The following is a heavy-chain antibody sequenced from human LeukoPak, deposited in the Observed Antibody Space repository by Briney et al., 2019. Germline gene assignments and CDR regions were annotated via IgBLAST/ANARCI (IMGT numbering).Heavy chain of an antibody. CDR3: ARDRMTRYYMDV. J-gene: IGHJ6*03. Sequence: PGGSLRLSCAASGFIFKNNGMHWVRKAPGKGLEWVSSISSSSSYIYYADSVKGRFTISRDNAKNSLYLQMSSLRAEDTAVYYCARDRMTRYYMDVWGKGTTVTVSS. CDR2: ISSSSSYI. CDR1: GFIFKNNG. V-gene: IGHV3-21*01.